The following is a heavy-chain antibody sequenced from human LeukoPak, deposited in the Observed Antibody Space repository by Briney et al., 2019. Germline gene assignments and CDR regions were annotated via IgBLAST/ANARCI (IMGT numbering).Heavy chain of an antibody. J-gene: IGHJ5*02. CDR3: ARVSRYCGGDCYSGGAVAGFDP. Sequence: GESLKISCKGSGYSFTSYWIGWVRQMPGKGLEWMGIIYPGDSDTRYSPSFQGQVTISADKSISTAYLQWSSLKASDTAMYYCARVSRYCGGDCYSGGAVAGFDPWGQGTLVTVSS. CDR1: GYSFTSYW. D-gene: IGHD2-21*02. V-gene: IGHV5-51*01. CDR2: IYPGDSDT.